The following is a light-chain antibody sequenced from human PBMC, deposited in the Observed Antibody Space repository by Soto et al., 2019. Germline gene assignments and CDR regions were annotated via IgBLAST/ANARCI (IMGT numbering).Light chain of an antibody. CDR2: LGS. CDR1: QSLLHSDGYNY. CDR3: MQARSGWT. V-gene: IGKV2-28*01. Sequence: IVMTQSPLSLPVTPGEPASISCRSSQSLLHSDGYNYLDWYLQKPGQSPQLLIYLGSNRASGVPDRFSGSGSGTDFTLKISRVEAEDVGIYYCMQARSGWTFGQGTKVDI. J-gene: IGKJ1*01.